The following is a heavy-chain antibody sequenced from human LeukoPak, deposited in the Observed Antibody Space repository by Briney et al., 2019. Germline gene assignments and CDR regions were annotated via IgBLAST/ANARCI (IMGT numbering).Heavy chain of an antibody. D-gene: IGHD6-19*01. CDR2: MNPNSGNT. CDR3: ASTTGYSSGWYSPYYYYGMDV. CDR1: GYTFTSYD. J-gene: IGHJ6*02. V-gene: IGHV1-8*01. Sequence: ASVKVSCKASGYTFTSYDINWVRQATGQGLEWMGWMNPNSGNTGYAQKFQGRVTMTRNTSISTAYMELSSLKSEDTAVYYCASTTGYSSGWYSPYYYYGMDVWGQGTMVTVSS.